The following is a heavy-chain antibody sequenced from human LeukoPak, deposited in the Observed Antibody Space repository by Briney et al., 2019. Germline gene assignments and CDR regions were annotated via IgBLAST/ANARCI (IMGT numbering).Heavy chain of an antibody. CDR2: IIPIFGTG. Sequence: SVKLSYNASVPTFSSYAISRVRQSPGQGLEWMGGIIPIFGTGNYAQKFQARVTITADESTSTAYMELSSLRSEDTAVYYCARDPISAGATLGGFDYWGQGTLVTVSS. CDR1: VPTFSSYA. J-gene: IGHJ4*02. CDR3: ARDPISAGATLGGFDY. D-gene: IGHD1-26*01. V-gene: IGHV1-69*13.